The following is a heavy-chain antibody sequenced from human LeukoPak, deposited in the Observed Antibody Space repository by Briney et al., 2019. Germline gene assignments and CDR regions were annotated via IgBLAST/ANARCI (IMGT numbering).Heavy chain of an antibody. CDR1: GGSISSSSYY. CDR3: ARQSGYGDYALRYFDY. CDR2: IYYSGST. Sequence: SETLSLTCTVSGGSISSSSYYWGWIRQPPGKGLEWIGSIYYSGSTYYNPSLKSRVTICVDTSKNQFSLKLSSVTAADTAVYYCARQSGYGDYALRYFDYWGQGTLVTVSS. D-gene: IGHD4-17*01. J-gene: IGHJ4*02. V-gene: IGHV4-39*01.